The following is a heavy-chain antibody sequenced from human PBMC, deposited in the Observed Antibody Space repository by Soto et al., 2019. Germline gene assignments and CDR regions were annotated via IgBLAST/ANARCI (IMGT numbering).Heavy chain of an antibody. Sequence: SVKVSCKASGGTFSSYAISWVRQAPGQGLEWMGGIIPIFGTANYAQKFQGRVTITADESTSTAYMELSSLRSEDTAVYYCARGSPNGGFFDYWGQGTLVTVSS. CDR1: GGTFSSYA. J-gene: IGHJ4*02. CDR3: ARGSPNGGFFDY. CDR2: IIPIFGTA. V-gene: IGHV1-69*13. D-gene: IGHD3-16*01.